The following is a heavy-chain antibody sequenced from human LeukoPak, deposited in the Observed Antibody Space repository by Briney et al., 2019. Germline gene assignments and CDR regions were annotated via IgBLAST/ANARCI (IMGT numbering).Heavy chain of an antibody. CDR2: INRDGSRT. CDR3: ARGNFYSGSGSSPLDY. CDR1: GFTFNNYW. D-gene: IGHD3-10*01. J-gene: IGHJ4*02. V-gene: IGHV3-74*01. Sequence: GGSLRLSCAASGFTFNNYWMHWVRQVPGKGLVWVSRINRDGSRTNYVDSAKGRFTISRDNAKNTLFLQMNSLGAEDSAVYYCARGNFYSGSGSSPLDYWGQGTLVTVSS.